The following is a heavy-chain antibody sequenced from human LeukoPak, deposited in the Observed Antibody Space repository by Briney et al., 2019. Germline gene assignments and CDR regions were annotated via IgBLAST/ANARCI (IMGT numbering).Heavy chain of an antibody. J-gene: IGHJ4*02. V-gene: IGHV4-59*12. CDR2: IYYSGST. D-gene: IGHD1-26*01. CDR1: GGSISSYY. Sequence: SETLSLTGTVSGGSISSYYWSWIRQPPGKGLEWIGYIYYSGSTNYNPSLKSRVTISVDTSKNQFSLKLSSVTAADTAVYYCASSGSYNWGQGTLVTVSS. CDR3: ASSGSYN.